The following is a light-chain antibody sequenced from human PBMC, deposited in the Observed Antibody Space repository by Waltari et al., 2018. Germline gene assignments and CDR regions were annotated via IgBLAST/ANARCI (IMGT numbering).Light chain of an antibody. CDR3: QQYNNYPYT. V-gene: IGKV1-5*03. CDR2: KAS. Sequence: DIQMTQSHSTLSESVGDTVTITCRASQSISTWLAWYQQKPGKAPKLLIYKASSLESGVPSRFSGSGSGTEFTLTISSLQPDDFAIYYCQQYNNYPYTFGQGTKLDFK. J-gene: IGKJ2*01. CDR1: QSISTW.